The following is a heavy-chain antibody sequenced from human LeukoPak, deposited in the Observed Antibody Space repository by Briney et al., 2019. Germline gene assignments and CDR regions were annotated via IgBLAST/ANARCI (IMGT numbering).Heavy chain of an antibody. Sequence: GGSLRLSCAASGFTFSSYGMHWVRQAPGKGLEWVAMIWYDGSNTYYADSVKGRFTISRDNSKNTLFMQMDSLRAEDTAVYYCARDRSTTHFDYWGQGTLVTVSS. V-gene: IGHV3-33*08. CDR2: IWYDGSNT. CDR3: ARDRSTTHFDY. J-gene: IGHJ4*02. CDR1: GFTFSSYG. D-gene: IGHD5/OR15-5a*01.